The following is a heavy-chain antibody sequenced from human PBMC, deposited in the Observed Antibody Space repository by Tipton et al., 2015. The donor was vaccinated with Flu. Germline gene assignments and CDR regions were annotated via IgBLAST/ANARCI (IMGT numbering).Heavy chain of an antibody. J-gene: IGHJ4*02. V-gene: IGHV4-34*01. D-gene: IGHD7-27*01. Sequence: TLSLTCAVYGGSFSGYYWSWIRQPPGKGLEWIGEINHSGSTNYNPSLKSRVTISADTSKNQFSLKLSSVTAADTAVYYCASKVANWGVWEPLDYWGQGTLVTVSP. CDR1: GGSFSGYY. CDR2: INHSGST. CDR3: ASKVANWGVWEPLDY.